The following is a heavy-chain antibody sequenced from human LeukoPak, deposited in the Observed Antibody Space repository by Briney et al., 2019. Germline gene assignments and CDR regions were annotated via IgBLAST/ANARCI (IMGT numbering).Heavy chain of an antibody. Sequence: ASVKVSCKASGYTFTGYYMHWMRQAPGQGLEWMGWINPNSGGTNYAQKFQGRVTMTRDTSISTAYMELSRLRSDDTAVYYCARVFIAVAGYGMDVWGQGTTVTVSS. CDR1: GYTFTGYY. D-gene: IGHD6-19*01. CDR2: INPNSGGT. CDR3: ARVFIAVAGYGMDV. V-gene: IGHV1-2*02. J-gene: IGHJ6*02.